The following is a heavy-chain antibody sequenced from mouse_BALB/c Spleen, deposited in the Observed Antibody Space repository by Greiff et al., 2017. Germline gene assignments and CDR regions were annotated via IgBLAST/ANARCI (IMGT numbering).Heavy chain of an antibody. Sequence: EVMLVESGGDLVKPGGSLKLSCAASGFTFSSYGMSWVRQTPDKRLEWVATISSGGSYTYYPDSVKGRFTISRDNAKNTLYLQMSSLKSEDTAMYYCASLYGNYVDWYFDVWGAGTTVTVSS. CDR3: ASLYGNYVDWYFDV. V-gene: IGHV5-6*01. CDR1: GFTFSSYG. J-gene: IGHJ1*01. D-gene: IGHD2-1*01. CDR2: ISSGGSYT.